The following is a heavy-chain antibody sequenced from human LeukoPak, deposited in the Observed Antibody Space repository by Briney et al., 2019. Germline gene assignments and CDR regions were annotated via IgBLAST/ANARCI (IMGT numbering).Heavy chain of an antibody. J-gene: IGHJ5*02. D-gene: IGHD3-10*01. CDR1: GGSISSGGYY. Sequence: SQTLSLTCTVSGGSISSGGYYWSWIRQHPAKGLEWIGYSDYSGSTYYNPSLKSRVTISVDTSKNQFSLKLSFVTAADTAVYYCARDGYYGSGKFDPWAREPWSPSPQ. CDR3: ARDGYYGSGKFDP. V-gene: IGHV4-31*03. CDR2: SDYSGST.